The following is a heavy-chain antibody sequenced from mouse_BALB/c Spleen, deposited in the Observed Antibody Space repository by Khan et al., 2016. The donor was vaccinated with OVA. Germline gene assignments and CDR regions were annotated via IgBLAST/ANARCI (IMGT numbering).Heavy chain of an antibody. D-gene: IGHD1-1*01. Sequence: EVQLQESGGGLVKPGGSLKLSCAASGFTFSSYAMSWVRQTPEKRLEWVASISSGGSTYYPDSVKGRFTISRDNARNILYLQMSSLRSEDTAMYYCARDYYYGTGYFDVWGAGTTVTGSS. V-gene: IGHV5-6-5*01. CDR3: ARDYYYGTGYFDV. CDR1: GFTFSSYA. CDR2: ISSGGST. J-gene: IGHJ1*01.